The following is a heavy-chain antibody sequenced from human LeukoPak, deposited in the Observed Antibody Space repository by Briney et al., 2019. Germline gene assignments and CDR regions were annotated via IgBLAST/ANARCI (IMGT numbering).Heavy chain of an antibody. CDR3: AREDTARKGKDY. Sequence: HAGGSLRLSCTASGFTFGDYAMSWVRQAPGKGLEWVANIKQVGSEKYYVDSVKGRFTISRDNAKNSLYLQMNSLRAEDTAVYYCAREDTARKGKDYWGQGTLVTVSS. CDR2: IKQVGSEK. CDR1: GFTFGDYA. J-gene: IGHJ4*02. V-gene: IGHV3-7*01. D-gene: IGHD1-14*01.